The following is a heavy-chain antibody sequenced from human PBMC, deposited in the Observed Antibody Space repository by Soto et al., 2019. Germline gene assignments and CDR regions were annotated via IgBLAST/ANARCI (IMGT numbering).Heavy chain of an antibody. D-gene: IGHD3-3*01. CDR3: ARTPSIYDFWSGYYDFYYGMDV. CDR1: GFTFSSYG. Sequence: QVQLVESGGGVVQPGRSLRLSCAASGFTFSSYGIHWVRQAPGKGLEWVAVIWYDGSNKYYADSVKGRFTISRDNSKNTLYLQMNSLRAEDTAVYYCARTPSIYDFWSGYYDFYYGMDVWGQGTTVTVSS. CDR2: IWYDGSNK. J-gene: IGHJ6*02. V-gene: IGHV3-33*01.